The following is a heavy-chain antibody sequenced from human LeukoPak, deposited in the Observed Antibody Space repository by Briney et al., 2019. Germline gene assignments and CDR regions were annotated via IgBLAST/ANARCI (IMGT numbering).Heavy chain of an antibody. V-gene: IGHV3-30*03. J-gene: IGHJ4*02. D-gene: IGHD3-16*01. Sequence: GGSLRLSCAASGFTFSSYGMHWVRQAPGKGLEWVAVISYDGSNKYYADSVKGRFTISRDNAKNTLYLQMNSLRAEDTAVYYCARVTFYGGSLYYFDYWGQGTLVTVSS. CDR2: ISYDGSNK. CDR1: GFTFSSYG. CDR3: ARVTFYGGSLYYFDY.